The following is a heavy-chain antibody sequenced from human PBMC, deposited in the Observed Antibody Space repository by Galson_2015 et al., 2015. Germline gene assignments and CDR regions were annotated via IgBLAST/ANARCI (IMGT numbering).Heavy chain of an antibody. CDR2: IWYDGSNK. CDR3: ARGSLLWFGELSTSGDAFDI. V-gene: IGHV3-33*01. J-gene: IGHJ3*02. D-gene: IGHD3-10*01. CDR1: GFTFSSYG. Sequence: SLRLSCAASGFTFSSYGMHWVRQAPGKGLEWVAVIWYDGSNKYYADSVKGRFTISRDNSKNTLYLQMNSLRAEDTAVYYCARGSLLWFGELSTSGDAFDIWGQGTMVPVSS.